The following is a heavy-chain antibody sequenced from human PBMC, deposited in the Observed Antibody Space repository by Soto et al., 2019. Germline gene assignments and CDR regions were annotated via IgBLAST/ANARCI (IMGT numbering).Heavy chain of an antibody. Sequence: PGGSLRLSCAASGFPFPNYGMHWVRQAPGKGLEWVAIIWYDGSEKYYAESVKGRFTISRDNSRNILYLQMNSLRVEDTAVYYCARGWFRSGGDFDSWGQGILVTVSS. J-gene: IGHJ4*02. D-gene: IGHD6-25*01. CDR1: GFPFPNYG. CDR3: ARGWFRSGGDFDS. CDR2: IWYDGSEK. V-gene: IGHV3-33*01.